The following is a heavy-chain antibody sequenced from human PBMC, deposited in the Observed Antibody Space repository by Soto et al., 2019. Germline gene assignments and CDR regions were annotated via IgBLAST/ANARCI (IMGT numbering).Heavy chain of an antibody. V-gene: IGHV3-30-3*01. D-gene: IGHD1-7*01. CDR2: ISYDGSNK. CDR3: ARAGLELRDYYYYGMDV. CDR1: GCTFSSYA. J-gene: IGHJ6*02. Sequence: GGSLRLSCAAPGCTFSSYAMHWVRQAPGKGLEWVAVISYDGSNKYYADSVKGRFTISRDNSKNTLYLQMNSLRAEDTAVYYCARAGLELRDYYYYGMDVWGQGTTVTVSS.